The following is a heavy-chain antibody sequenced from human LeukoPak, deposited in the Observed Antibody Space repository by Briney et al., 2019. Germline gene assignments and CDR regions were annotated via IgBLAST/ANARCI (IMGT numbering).Heavy chain of an antibody. D-gene: IGHD3-3*01. CDR2: IYYSGST. CDR1: GDSLNNYY. J-gene: IGHJ6*02. V-gene: IGHV4-59*01. CDR3: AKVSGFPPLYFYGVGV. Sequence: SETLSLTCTASGDSLNNYYWSWIRQPPGKGLEWIGYIYYSGSTNYNPSLKSRVTMSVDTSRTQFSLNLTSVTAADTAVYYCAKVSGFPPLYFYGVGVWGQGTTVTVSS.